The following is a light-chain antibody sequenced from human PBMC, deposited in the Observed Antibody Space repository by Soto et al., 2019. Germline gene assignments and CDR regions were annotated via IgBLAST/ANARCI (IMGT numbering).Light chain of an antibody. CDR2: GAS. Sequence: EIVMMQSPATLSVSPRERATLSCRASQALGNNLAWYQQKPGQAPRLLIYGASTRATGVPVRFSGSGSETEFTLSISSLQSVDLAVYYCQQYTNWPYTFGQGTKLEIK. CDR1: QALGNN. CDR3: QQYTNWPYT. V-gene: IGKV3-15*01. J-gene: IGKJ2*01.